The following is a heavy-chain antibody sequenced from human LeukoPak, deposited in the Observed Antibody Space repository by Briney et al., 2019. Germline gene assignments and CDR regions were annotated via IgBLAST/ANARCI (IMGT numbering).Heavy chain of an antibody. CDR3: ARRGYDILTGYYNDFDY. J-gene: IGHJ4*02. V-gene: IGHV3-21*04. D-gene: IGHD3-9*01. CDR1: GFTFSSYS. Sequence: GGSLRLSCAASGFTFSSYSMNWVRQAPGKGLEWVSSISSSSSYIYYADSVKGRFTISRDNAKNSLYLQMNSLRAEDTALYYCARRGYDILTGYYNDFDYWGQGTLVTVSS. CDR2: ISSSSSYI.